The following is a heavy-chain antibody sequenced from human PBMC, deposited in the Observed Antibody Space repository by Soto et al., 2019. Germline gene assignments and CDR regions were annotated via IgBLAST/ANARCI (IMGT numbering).Heavy chain of an antibody. CDR2: INHSGST. Sequence: SETLSLTCAVYGGSFSGYYWSWIRQPPGKGLEWIGEINHSGSTNYNPSLKSRVTISVDTSKNQFSLKLSSVTAADTAVYYCARGIVGATPGYFDYWGQGTLVTVSS. CDR1: GGSFSGYY. V-gene: IGHV4-34*01. J-gene: IGHJ4*02. CDR3: ARGIVGATPGYFDY. D-gene: IGHD1-26*01.